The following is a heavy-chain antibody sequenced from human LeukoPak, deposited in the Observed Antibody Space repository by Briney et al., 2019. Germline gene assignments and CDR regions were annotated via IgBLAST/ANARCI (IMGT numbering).Heavy chain of an antibody. CDR2: ISSNGGGT. J-gene: IGHJ4*02. CDR1: GFTFSSYA. Sequence: QSGGSLRLSCAASGFTFSSYAMYWVRQAPGKGLEYVSSISSNGGGTYYANSVKGRFTISRDNSKNTLFLQMGSLRAEDMAVYYCARVTAGGVFDYWGQGTLVTVSS. CDR3: ARVTAGGVFDY. D-gene: IGHD3-16*01. V-gene: IGHV3-64*01.